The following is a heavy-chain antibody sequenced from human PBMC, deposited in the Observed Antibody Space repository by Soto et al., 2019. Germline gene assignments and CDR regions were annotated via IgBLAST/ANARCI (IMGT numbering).Heavy chain of an antibody. V-gene: IGHV1-69*01. Sequence: QVQLVQSGAEVKKPGSSVKVSCTASGGSLRNSVISWVRQAPAQRLEWMGGVIPILGTANYAQKFQGRVTMTSDEATSTADMDWSSLSPDDTAVYYCARLGHPGHWGPGTLVIVSS. CDR1: GGSLRNSV. J-gene: IGHJ4*02. CDR2: VIPILGTA. CDR3: ARLGHPGH.